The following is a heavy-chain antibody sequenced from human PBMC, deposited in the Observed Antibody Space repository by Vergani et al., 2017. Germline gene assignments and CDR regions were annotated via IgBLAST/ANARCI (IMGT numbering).Heavy chain of an antibody. CDR3: ARDLPPRIAVDNGYYYGMDV. J-gene: IGHJ6*02. CDR1: GGSISSGDYY. CDR2: IYYSGST. Sequence: QVQLQESCPGLVKPSQTLSLTCTVSGGSISSGDYYWSWIRQPPGKGLEWIGYIYYSGSTYYNPSLKSRVTISVDTSKNQFSLKLSSVTAADTAVYYCARDLPPRIAVDNGYYYGMDVWGQGTTVTVSS. V-gene: IGHV4-30-4*08. D-gene: IGHD6-19*01.